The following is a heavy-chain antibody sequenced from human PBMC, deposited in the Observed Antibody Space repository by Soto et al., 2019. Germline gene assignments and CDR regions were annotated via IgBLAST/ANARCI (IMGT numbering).Heavy chain of an antibody. CDR3: AKEGGRSCYSPVDV. J-gene: IGHJ6*02. D-gene: IGHD2-15*01. CDR2: MSGSGDST. V-gene: IGHV3-23*01. CDR1: GFTFSSYA. Sequence: GGSLRLSCAASGFTFSSYAMTWVRQAPGKGLEWVSAMSGSGDSTFYADSVKGRFTISRDNSKNTLYLQMNSLRAEDTAVYYCAKEGGRSCYSPVDVWGQGTTVTVSS.